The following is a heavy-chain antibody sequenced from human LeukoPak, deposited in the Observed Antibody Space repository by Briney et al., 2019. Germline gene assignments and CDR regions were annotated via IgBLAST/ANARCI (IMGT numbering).Heavy chain of an antibody. J-gene: IGHJ4*02. D-gene: IGHD4/OR15-4a*01. CDR2: INTYNGNT. CDR3: ARDANSIRDY. V-gene: IGHV1-18*01. Sequence: ASVKVSCKASGYTFNTYGISWVRQAPGQGLERMGWINTYNGNTGYAQKFQGRVTMTTDTSTSTAYMELRSLRSDDTAVYYCARDANSIRDYWGQGTLVTVSS. CDR1: GYTFNTYG.